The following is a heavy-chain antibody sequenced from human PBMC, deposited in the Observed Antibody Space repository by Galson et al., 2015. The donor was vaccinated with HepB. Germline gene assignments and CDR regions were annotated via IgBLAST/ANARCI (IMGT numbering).Heavy chain of an antibody. CDR3: ARYRYCSSTSCYDYFDY. J-gene: IGHJ4*02. Sequence: TLSLTCTVSGGSISSYYWSWIRQPPGKGLEWIGRIYTSGSTNYNPSLKSRVTMSVDTSKNQFSLKLSSVTAADTAVYYCARYRYCSSTSCYDYFDYWGQGTLVTVSS. V-gene: IGHV4-4*07. CDR1: GGSISSYY. D-gene: IGHD2-2*01. CDR2: IYTSGST.